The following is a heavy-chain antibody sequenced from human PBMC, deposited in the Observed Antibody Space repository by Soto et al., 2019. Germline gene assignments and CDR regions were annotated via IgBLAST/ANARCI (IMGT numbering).Heavy chain of an antibody. CDR3: ARDSNSQNWFDP. Sequence: SETLSLTCTVSGFSINNYYWSWFRQPPGKGLEWIGYIYYSGTTNYNPSLKSRLSISVDTSKNQFSLKLSSVTAADTAVYYCARDSNSQNWFDPWGQGTLVTVS. V-gene: IGHV4-59*01. CDR1: GFSINNYY. CDR2: IYYSGTT. D-gene: IGHD6-13*01. J-gene: IGHJ5*02.